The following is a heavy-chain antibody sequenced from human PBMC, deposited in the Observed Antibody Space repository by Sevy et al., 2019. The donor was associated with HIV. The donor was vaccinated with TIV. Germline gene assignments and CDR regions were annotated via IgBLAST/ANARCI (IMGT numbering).Heavy chain of an antibody. J-gene: IGHJ4*02. Sequence: GGSLRLSCAASGFTFSSYGMHWVRQAPGKGLEWVAVISNDGSNKYYADSVKGRFTISRDNSKNTLYLQMNSLRAEDTAVYYCAKLLDTALGLYDYWGQGTLVTVSS. CDR2: ISNDGSNK. CDR1: GFTFSSYG. D-gene: IGHD5-18*01. CDR3: AKLLDTALGLYDY. V-gene: IGHV3-30*18.